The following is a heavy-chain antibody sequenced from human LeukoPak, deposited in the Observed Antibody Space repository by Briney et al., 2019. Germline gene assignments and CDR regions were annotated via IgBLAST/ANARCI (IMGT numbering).Heavy chain of an antibody. V-gene: IGHV7-4-1*02. CDR3: AKQGPGHCGSTSCYGVDY. D-gene: IGHD2-2*01. CDR1: GYTFTSHA. Sequence: ASVKVSCKASGYTFTSHAMNWVRQAPGQGLEWMGWINTNTGNPTYAQGFTGRFVFSLDTSVSTAYLQISSLKAEDTAVYFCAKQGPGHCGSTSCYGVDYWGQGTLVTVSS. J-gene: IGHJ4*02. CDR2: INTNTGNP.